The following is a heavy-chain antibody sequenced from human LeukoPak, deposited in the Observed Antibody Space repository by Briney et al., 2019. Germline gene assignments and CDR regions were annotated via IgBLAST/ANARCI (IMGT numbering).Heavy chain of an antibody. CDR2: IIPIFGTA. CDR1: GGTFSSYA. CDR3: ARGAYCGGDCYSLYFQH. Sequence: GASVKVSCKASGGTFSSYAISWVQQAPGQGLEWMGGIIPIFGTANYAQKFQGRVTITADESTSTAYMELSSLRSEDTAVYYCARGAYCGGDCYSLYFQHWGQGTLVTVSS. V-gene: IGHV1-69*13. D-gene: IGHD2-21*02. J-gene: IGHJ1*01.